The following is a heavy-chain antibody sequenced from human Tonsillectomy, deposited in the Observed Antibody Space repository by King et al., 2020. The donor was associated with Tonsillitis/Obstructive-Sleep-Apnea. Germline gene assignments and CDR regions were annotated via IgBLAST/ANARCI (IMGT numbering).Heavy chain of an antibody. CDR3: ARTPKGGYCSGGSCYLSYFDY. D-gene: IGHD2-15*01. J-gene: IGHJ4*02. CDR2: ISYDGSNE. CDR1: GFTFSSYA. Sequence: VQLVESGGGVVQPGRSLRLSCAASGFTFSSYAMHWVRQAPGKGLEWVAVISYDGSNEYYADSVKGRFTISRDNSKNTLYLQMNSLRAEDTAVYYCARTPKGGYCSGGSCYLSYFDYWGQGTLVTVSS. V-gene: IGHV3-30*01.